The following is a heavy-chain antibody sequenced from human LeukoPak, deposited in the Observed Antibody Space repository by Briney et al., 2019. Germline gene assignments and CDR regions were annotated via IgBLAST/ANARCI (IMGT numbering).Heavy chain of an antibody. CDR1: GYTFTGYY. J-gene: IGHJ4*02. CDR2: INPNSGGT. D-gene: IGHD1-26*01. CDR3: ARQGSYSTFDY. V-gene: IGHV1-2*02. Sequence: GASVKVSCKASGYTFTGYYMHWVRQAPGQGLEWMGWINPNSGGTNYAQKFQGRVTITRNTSISTAYMELSSLRSEDTAVYYCARQGSYSTFDYWGQGTLVTVSS.